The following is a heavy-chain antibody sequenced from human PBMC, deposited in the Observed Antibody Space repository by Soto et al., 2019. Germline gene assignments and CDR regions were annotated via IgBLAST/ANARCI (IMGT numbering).Heavy chain of an antibody. J-gene: IGHJ4*02. D-gene: IGHD5-18*01. V-gene: IGHV4-38-2*01. Sequence: SETLSLTCAVSGHSISSGFYYWGWIRQPPGKGLEWIGSMYHSGSTYYNPSLKSRVTMSVDTSKNQLSLKLTTLTAADTAVYYCARYGYSYSMRFFDKWGQGTRVTVSS. CDR2: MYHSGST. CDR3: ARYGYSYSMRFFDK. CDR1: GHSISSGFYY.